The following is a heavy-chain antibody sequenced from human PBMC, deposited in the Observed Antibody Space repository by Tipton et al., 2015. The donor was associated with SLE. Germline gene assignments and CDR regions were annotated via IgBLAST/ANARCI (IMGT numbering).Heavy chain of an antibody. V-gene: IGHV1-3*04. CDR2: INTGNGNT. Sequence: QSGAEVKKPGASVKVSCKASGYTFTSYAMHWVRQAPGQRLEWMGWINTGNGNTKYSQKFQGRVTITRDTSASTAYMELSSLRSEDTAVYYCARDEGWGWFDYWGQGTLVTVSS. J-gene: IGHJ4*02. CDR3: ARDEGWGWFDY. D-gene: IGHD2-21*01. CDR1: GYTFTSYA.